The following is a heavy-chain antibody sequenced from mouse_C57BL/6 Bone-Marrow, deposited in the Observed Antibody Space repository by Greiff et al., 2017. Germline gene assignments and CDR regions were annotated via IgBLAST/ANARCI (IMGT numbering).Heavy chain of an antibody. Sequence: VQLQQSGPELVKPGASVKISCKASGYSFTGYYMHWVKQSHGNILDWIGYIYPYNGVSSYNQKFKGKATLTVDKSSSTAYMELRSLTSEDSAVYYCARWRSLDYYGSSRYYFDYWGQGTTLTVSS. CDR3: ARWRSLDYYGSSRYYFDY. CDR2: IYPYNGVS. V-gene: IGHV1-31*01. J-gene: IGHJ2*01. CDR1: GYSFTGYY. D-gene: IGHD1-1*01.